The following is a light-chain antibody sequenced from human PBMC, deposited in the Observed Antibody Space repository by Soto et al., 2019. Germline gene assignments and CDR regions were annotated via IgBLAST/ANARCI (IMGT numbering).Light chain of an antibody. J-gene: IGLJ1*01. V-gene: IGLV2-14*01. CDR1: SSDVGGYNY. CDR2: EVT. CDR3: ISYTSGTSPYV. Sequence: QSVLTQPASVSGSPGQSITISCTGTSSDVGGYNYLSWYQHHPGKAPKLIIYEVTNRPSGVSNRFSGSKSGNTASLTISGLQAEDEADYYCISYTSGTSPYVFGTGTKLTVL.